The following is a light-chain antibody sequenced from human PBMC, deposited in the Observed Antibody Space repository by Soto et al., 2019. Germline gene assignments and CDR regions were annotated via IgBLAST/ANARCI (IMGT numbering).Light chain of an antibody. CDR1: QSVLYSSTNKNY. V-gene: IGKV4-1*01. CDR2: WAS. Sequence: DIVMTQSPDSLAVSLGERATINCKSSQSVLYSSTNKNYLAWYQQKPGQPPKLLIYWASTRESGVPDRFSGSGSGTDFTLTISSLQAEDVAVYYCQQYYSTPLIFGGGTKVEIK. J-gene: IGKJ4*01. CDR3: QQYYSTPLI.